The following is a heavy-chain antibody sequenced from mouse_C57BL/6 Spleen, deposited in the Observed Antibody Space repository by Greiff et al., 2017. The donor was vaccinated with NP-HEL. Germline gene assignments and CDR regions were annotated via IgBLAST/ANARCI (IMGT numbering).Heavy chain of an antibody. CDR3: ARNVHYSSYYFDY. J-gene: IGHJ2*01. Sequence: QVQLQQPGAELVRPGSSVKLSCKASGYTFTSYWMHWVKQRPIQGLEWIGNIYPSDSETHYNQKFKDKATLTVDKSSSTAYMQLSSLTSEDSAVYYCARNVHYSSYYFDYWGQGTTLTVSS. CDR2: IYPSDSET. CDR1: GYTFTSYW. D-gene: IGHD2-5*01. V-gene: IGHV1-52*01.